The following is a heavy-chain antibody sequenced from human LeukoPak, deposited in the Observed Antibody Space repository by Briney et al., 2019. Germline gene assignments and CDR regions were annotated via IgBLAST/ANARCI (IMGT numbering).Heavy chain of an antibody. Sequence: GGSLRLSCAGSGFTFSSVYMSWVRLAPGKGLEWVGRIKTRADGGTTDFATPVKGRFTISRDDSKNTLYLQMNSLKSGDTAMYFCTTFDFWGQGSLVTVSS. J-gene: IGHJ4*02. CDR1: GFTFSSVY. V-gene: IGHV3-15*01. CDR3: TTFDF. CDR2: IKTRADGGTT.